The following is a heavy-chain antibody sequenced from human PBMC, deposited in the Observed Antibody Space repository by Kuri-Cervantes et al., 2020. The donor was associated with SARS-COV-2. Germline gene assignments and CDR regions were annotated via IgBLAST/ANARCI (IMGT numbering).Heavy chain of an antibody. D-gene: IGHD1-7*01. CDR2: IYNSGST. CDR1: GGSISTYY. V-gene: IGHV4-59*12. Sequence: SETLSLTCTVSGGSISTYYWSWIRQPPGKGLEWIGYIYNSGSTNYNPSLKSRVTISVDTSKNQFPLKLSSVTAADTAVYYCARGSMYNWNYRRANYYYGMDVWGQGTAVTVSS. CDR3: ARGSMYNWNYRRANYYYGMDV. J-gene: IGHJ6*02.